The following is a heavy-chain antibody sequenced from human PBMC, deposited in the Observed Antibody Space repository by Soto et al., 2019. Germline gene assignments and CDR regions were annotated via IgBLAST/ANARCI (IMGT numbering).Heavy chain of an antibody. J-gene: IGHJ5*02. V-gene: IGHV1-69*13. CDR1: GGTFSSYA. CDR3: ARAEEYQLLFGWFDP. D-gene: IGHD2-2*01. CDR2: IIPIFGTA. Sequence: SVKVSCKASGGTFSSYAISWVRQAPGQGLEWMGGIIPIFGTANYAQKFQGRVTITAGESTSTAYMELSSLRSEDTAVYYCARAEEYQLLFGWFDPWGQGTLVTVSS.